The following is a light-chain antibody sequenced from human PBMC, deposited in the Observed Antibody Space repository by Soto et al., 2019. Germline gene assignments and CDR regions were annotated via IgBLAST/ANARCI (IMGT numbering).Light chain of an antibody. CDR3: HQRQYWPPIT. CDR2: DAS. V-gene: IGKV3-11*01. CDR1: LSVSVY. Sequence: PGERATLSCRTSLSVSVYLDWYQQKPGQAPRLLISDASNRATGIPARFSGSGSGTDFTLTISSLEPEDFAVYYCHQRQYWPPITFGQGTRLEIK. J-gene: IGKJ5*01.